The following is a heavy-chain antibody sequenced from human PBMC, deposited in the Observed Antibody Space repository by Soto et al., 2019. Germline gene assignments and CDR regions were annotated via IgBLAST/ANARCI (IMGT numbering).Heavy chain of an antibody. J-gene: IGHJ4*02. V-gene: IGHV3-11*01. CDR1: GLSFSDYY. Sequence: QVELVESGGGLVKPGGSLRLSCAASGLSFSDYYMSWIRQAPGKGLEWIAYITSSSSTIYYADSVKGRFTISRNDAKNSLYLQLDSLRAEDTAVSYCATVFRSSNFTYWGKGTLVTVSS. CDR3: ATVFRSSNFTY. CDR2: ITSSSSTI. D-gene: IGHD3-10*02.